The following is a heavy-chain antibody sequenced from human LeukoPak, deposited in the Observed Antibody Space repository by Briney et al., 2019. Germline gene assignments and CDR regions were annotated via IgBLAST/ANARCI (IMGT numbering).Heavy chain of an antibody. CDR3: ARGWGYCSGGNCYFTYFDY. CDR2: IDYRGTT. Sequence: SEILSLTCTVSGGSISSYYWSWIRQPPGKGLEWIGYIDYRGTTNYNPSLKSRVTLSVDPSKSQFSLRLSSVTAADTAVYYCARGWGYCSGGNCYFTYFDYWGQGALVTVSS. V-gene: IGHV4-59*01. D-gene: IGHD2-15*01. J-gene: IGHJ4*02. CDR1: GGSISSYY.